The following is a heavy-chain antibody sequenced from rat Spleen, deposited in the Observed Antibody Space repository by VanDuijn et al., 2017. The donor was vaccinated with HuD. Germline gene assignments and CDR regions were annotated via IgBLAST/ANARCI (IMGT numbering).Heavy chain of an antibody. CDR2: ITNTGGSV. CDR3: ARRHYGYTDYFDY. D-gene: IGHD1-11*01. V-gene: IGHV5-31*01. J-gene: IGHJ2*01. Sequence: EVQLVESGGGLVQPGRSLKLSCVASGFTFNNYWMTWIRQAPGKGLEWIASITNTGGSVHYPDSVKGRFTISRDIAKSTLYLQMDSLGSEDTATYYCARRHYGYTDYFDYWGQGVMVTVSS. CDR1: GFTFNNYW.